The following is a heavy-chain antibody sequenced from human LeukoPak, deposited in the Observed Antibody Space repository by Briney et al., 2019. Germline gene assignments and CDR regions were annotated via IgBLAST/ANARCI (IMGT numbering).Heavy chain of an antibody. Sequence: SETLSLTCTVSGYSVSSGYYWAWIRQPPGKGLEWIGSIYHSGTIYYNPSLKSRVTISVDTSKNQFSLKLTSVTAADTAMYYCARLNVADSSIFDYWGQGTLVTVSS. CDR3: ARLNVADSSIFDY. D-gene: IGHD6-13*01. J-gene: IGHJ4*02. V-gene: IGHV4-38-2*02. CDR2: IYHSGTI. CDR1: GYSVSSGYY.